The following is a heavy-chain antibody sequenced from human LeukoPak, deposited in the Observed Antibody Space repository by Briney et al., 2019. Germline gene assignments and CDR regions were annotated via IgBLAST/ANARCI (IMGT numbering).Heavy chain of an antibody. Sequence: GESLRLSCAVSGFSFSNYSMSWVRQVPGKGLEWVSAISGRDDSTYYADSVKGRFTISRDTSKNTLYLQMNSLRAEDTAVYYCAKWGDYDVWTGYYDSDYWGQGTLVTVSS. CDR3: AKWGDYDVWTGYYDSDY. V-gene: IGHV3-23*01. D-gene: IGHD3-3*01. CDR1: GFSFSNYS. CDR2: ISGRDDST. J-gene: IGHJ4*02.